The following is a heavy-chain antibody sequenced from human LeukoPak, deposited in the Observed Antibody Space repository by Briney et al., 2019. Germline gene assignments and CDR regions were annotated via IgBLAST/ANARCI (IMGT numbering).Heavy chain of an antibody. CDR3: AKDLHYYVAMDV. Sequence: GGSLRLSCAASGFTFSSYAMSWVRQAPGKGLDWVSAFSGSGGSTYYADSVKGRFTISRDNSKNTLFLQMNSLRAEDTALYYCAKDLHYYVAMDVWGQGTAVTVSS. J-gene: IGHJ6*02. V-gene: IGHV3-23*01. CDR1: GFTFSSYA. D-gene: IGHD3-10*02. CDR2: FSGSGGST.